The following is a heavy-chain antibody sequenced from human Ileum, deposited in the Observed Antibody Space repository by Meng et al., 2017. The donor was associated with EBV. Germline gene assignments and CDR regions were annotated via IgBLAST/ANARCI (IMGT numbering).Heavy chain of an antibody. CDR2: VYHRGDT. Sequence: QVPLQESGPGRVKPSGTSSLTCTVSGDSISSDIWWSWVRQPPGKGLEWIGEVYHRGDTNYNPSLKSRVDISVDKSKNQFYLSLFSVTAADTAVYYCGRDQGRELINHWGQGTLVTVSS. V-gene: IGHV4-4*02. J-gene: IGHJ4*02. D-gene: IGHD1-7*01. CDR1: GDSISSDIW. CDR3: GRDQGRELINH.